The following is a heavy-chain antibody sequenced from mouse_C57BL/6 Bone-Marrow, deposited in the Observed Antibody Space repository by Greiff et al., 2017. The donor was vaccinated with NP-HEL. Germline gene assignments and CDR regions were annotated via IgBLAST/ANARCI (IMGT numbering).Heavy chain of an antibody. CDR2: IDPAVGYT. CDR1: GYTFTSYW. J-gene: IGHJ1*03. V-gene: IGHV1-69*01. D-gene: IGHD1-1*01. Sequence: QVQLQQPGAELVMPGASVKLSCKASGYTFTSYWMHWVKQRPGQGLEWIGEIDPAVGYTNYNQKFKGKATLTVDKSSSTAYMQLSSLTSEDSAVYYCARTLGYYGSSDLYWYFDFWGTGTTLTVSS. CDR3: ARTLGYYGSSDLYWYFDF.